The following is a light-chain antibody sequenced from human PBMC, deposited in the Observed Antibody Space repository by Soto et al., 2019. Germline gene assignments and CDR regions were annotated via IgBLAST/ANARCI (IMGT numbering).Light chain of an antibody. CDR2: EVS. CDR1: SSDVGGYNY. V-gene: IGLV2-14*01. J-gene: IGLJ1*01. Sequence: QSALTQPASVSGSPGQSITISCTGTSSDVGGYNYVSWYQQHPGKAPKLMIYEVSNRPSGVSHRFSGSKSGNTASLTISGLQAEDEADYYCTSYTSNNSRVSGTGTKVTVL. CDR3: TSYTSNNSRV.